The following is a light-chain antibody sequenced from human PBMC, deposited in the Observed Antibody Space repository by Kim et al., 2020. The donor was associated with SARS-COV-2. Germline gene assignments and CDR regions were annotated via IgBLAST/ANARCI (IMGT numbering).Light chain of an antibody. Sequence: GQKVTSSCTGSSSNIGNNYAAWYQQLPGTAPKLLIYDNNKRPSGIPDRFSGSKSGTSATLGISGLQSEDEADYYCATWDDSLEGWVFGGGTQLTVL. J-gene: IGLJ3*02. V-gene: IGLV1-51*01. CDR3: ATWDDSLEGWV. CDR2: DNN. CDR1: SSNIGNNY.